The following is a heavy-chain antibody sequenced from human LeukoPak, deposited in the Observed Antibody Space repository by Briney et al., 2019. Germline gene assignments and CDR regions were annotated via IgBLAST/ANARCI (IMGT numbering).Heavy chain of an antibody. V-gene: IGHV4-34*01. Sequence: SETLSLTCTVSGGSISSYYWSWIRQPPGKGLEWIGEINHSGSTNYNPSLKSRVTISVDTSKNQFSLKLSSVTAADTAVYYCARGLRAAAGSPLGYWGQGTLVTVSS. CDR1: GGSISSYY. CDR3: ARGLRAAAGSPLGY. D-gene: IGHD6-13*01. CDR2: INHSGST. J-gene: IGHJ4*02.